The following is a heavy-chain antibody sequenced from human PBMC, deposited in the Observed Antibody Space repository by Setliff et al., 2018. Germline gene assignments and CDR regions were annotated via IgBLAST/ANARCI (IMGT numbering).Heavy chain of an antibody. Sequence: SETLSLTCTVSGGSISSGSYYWSWIRQPAGKGLEWIGRIYTSGSTNYNPSLKSRVTISVDTSKNQFSLKLSSVTAADTTVYYCARDSGYSSRWLDYWGQGTLVTVSS. D-gene: IGHD6-13*01. CDR1: GGSISSGSYY. V-gene: IGHV4-61*02. J-gene: IGHJ4*02. CDR2: IYTSGST. CDR3: ARDSGYSSRWLDY.